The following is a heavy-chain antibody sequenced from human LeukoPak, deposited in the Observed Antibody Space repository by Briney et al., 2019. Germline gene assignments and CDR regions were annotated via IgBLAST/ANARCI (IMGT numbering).Heavy chain of an antibody. CDR1: GFTFSSYS. CDR3: ARGGRLAQPKSTPGY. V-gene: IGHV3-48*04. CDR2: ISSSSSTI. Sequence: QSGGSLRLSCAASGFTFSSYSMNWVRQAPGKGLEWVSYISSSSSTIYYADSVKGRFTISRDNAKNSLYLQMNSLRAEDTAVYYCARGGRLAQPKSTPGYWGQGTLVTVSS. D-gene: IGHD2-15*01. J-gene: IGHJ4*02.